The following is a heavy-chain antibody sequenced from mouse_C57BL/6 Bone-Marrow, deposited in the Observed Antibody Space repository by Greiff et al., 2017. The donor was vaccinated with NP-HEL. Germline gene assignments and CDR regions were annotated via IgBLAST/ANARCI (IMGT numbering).Heavy chain of an antibody. Sequence: EVKLMESGGGLVKPGGSLKLSCAASGFTFSDYGMHWVRQAPEKGLEWVAYISSGSSTIYYADTVKGRFTISRDNAKDTLFLQKTSLRSEDTAMYYCAWDYDGYYGLDYWGQGTTLTVSS. V-gene: IGHV5-17*01. J-gene: IGHJ2*01. CDR3: AWDYDGYYGLDY. CDR1: GFTFSDYG. CDR2: ISSGSSTI. D-gene: IGHD2-3*01.